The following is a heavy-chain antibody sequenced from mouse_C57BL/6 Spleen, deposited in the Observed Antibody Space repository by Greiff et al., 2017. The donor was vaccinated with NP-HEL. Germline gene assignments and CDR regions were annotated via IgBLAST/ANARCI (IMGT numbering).Heavy chain of an antibody. Sequence: QVKLQESGAELVKPGASVKISCKASGYAFSSYWMNWVKQRPGKGLEWIGQIYPGDGDTNYNGKFKGKATLTADKSSSTAYMQLSSLTSEDSAVYFCARGDYYSNYGAMDYWGQGTSVTVSS. CDR2: IYPGDGDT. CDR3: ARGDYYSNYGAMDY. V-gene: IGHV1-80*01. D-gene: IGHD2-5*01. J-gene: IGHJ4*01. CDR1: GYAFSSYW.